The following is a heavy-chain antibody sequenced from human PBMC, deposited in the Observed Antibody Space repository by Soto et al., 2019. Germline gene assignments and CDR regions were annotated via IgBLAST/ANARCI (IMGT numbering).Heavy chain of an antibody. D-gene: IGHD6-13*01. Sequence: AAVKVSCKASGYTFTSYGISWVRQAPGQGLEWMGWISAYNGNTNYAQKLQGRVTMTTDTSTSTAYMELRSLRSDDTAVYYCARDHRAAAGTRWFDPWGQGTLVTVSS. CDR1: GYTFTSYG. V-gene: IGHV1-18*01. CDR2: ISAYNGNT. CDR3: ARDHRAAAGTRWFDP. J-gene: IGHJ5*02.